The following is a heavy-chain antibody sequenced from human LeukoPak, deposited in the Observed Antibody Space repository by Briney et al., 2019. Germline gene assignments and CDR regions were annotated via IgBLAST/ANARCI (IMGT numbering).Heavy chain of an antibody. CDR3: ARAPIGRAYAFDI. J-gene: IGHJ3*02. V-gene: IGHV3-7*01. D-gene: IGHD1-26*01. CDR2: IKLDGSEK. Sequence: GGSLRLSCAASGFTFSSYWMTWVRQAPGKGLERVANIKLDGSEKYYVDSVKGRFTISRDNAKSSLYLQMNSLRAEDTAVYYCARAPIGRAYAFDIWGQGTMVTVSS. CDR1: GFTFSSYW.